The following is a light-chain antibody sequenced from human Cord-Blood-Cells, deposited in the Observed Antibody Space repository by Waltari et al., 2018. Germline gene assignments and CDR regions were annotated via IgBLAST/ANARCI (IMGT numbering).Light chain of an antibody. CDR2: GAS. CDR1: QSGRSSY. J-gene: IGKJ3*01. Sequence: EIVLTQTPGTLSLSPGERDTLSCRASQSGRSSYLAWYQQKPGQAPRLLIYGASSRATGIPGMFSGSGSGTDFTLTISRLAPEDFAVYYWQQYGSSQFTFGPGTKVDIK. V-gene: IGKV3-20*01. CDR3: QQYGSSQFT.